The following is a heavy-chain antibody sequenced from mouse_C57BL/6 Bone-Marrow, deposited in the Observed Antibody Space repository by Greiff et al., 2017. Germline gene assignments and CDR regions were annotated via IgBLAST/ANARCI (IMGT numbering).Heavy chain of an antibody. CDR2: ISYDGST. CDR3: ARGDYYDYAMDY. J-gene: IGHJ4*01. D-gene: IGHD1-1*01. CDR1: GYSITSGYY. Sequence: EVQLQQSGPGLVKPSQSLSLTCSVTGYSITSGYYWNWIRQFPGNKLEWVGYISYDGSTNYNPSLKNRISITRDTSKNQFFLKLNSVTTEDTATYYCARGDYYDYAMDYWGQGTSVTVSS. V-gene: IGHV3-6*01.